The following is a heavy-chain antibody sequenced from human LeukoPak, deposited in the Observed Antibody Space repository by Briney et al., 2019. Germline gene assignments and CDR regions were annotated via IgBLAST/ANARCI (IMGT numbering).Heavy chain of an antibody. CDR3: WSAGGSSGYYFDY. V-gene: IGHV1-2*06. D-gene: IGHD3-22*01. Sequence: ASVKVSCKASGYTFTGYYMHWVRQAPGQGLEWMGRINPNSGGTNYAQKFQGRVTMTRDTSISTAYMELSRLRSDDTAEYYCWSAGGSSGYYFDYWGQGTLVTVSS. CDR2: INPNSGGT. J-gene: IGHJ4*02. CDR1: GYTFTGYY.